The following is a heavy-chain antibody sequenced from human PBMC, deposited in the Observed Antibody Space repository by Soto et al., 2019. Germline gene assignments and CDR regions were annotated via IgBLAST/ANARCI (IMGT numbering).Heavy chain of an antibody. CDR3: ARGGTLLWFGELALDYYYGMDV. D-gene: IGHD3-10*01. CDR2: INHSGST. CDR1: GGSFSGYY. V-gene: IGHV4-34*01. Sequence: SETLSLTCAVYGGSFSGYYWSWIRQPPGKWLEWIGEINHSGSTNYNPSLKSRVTISVDTSKNQFSLKLSSVTAADTAVYYCARGGTLLWFGELALDYYYGMDVWGQGTTVTVSS. J-gene: IGHJ6*02.